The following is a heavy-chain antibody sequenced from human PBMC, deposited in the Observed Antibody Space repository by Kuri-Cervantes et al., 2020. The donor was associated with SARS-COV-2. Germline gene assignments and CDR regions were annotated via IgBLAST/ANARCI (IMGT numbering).Heavy chain of an antibody. D-gene: IGHD2-8*01. CDR3: YTLIGVYATAYDDY. J-gene: IGHJ4*02. CDR1: GFTFSGSA. V-gene: IGHV3-73*01. CDR2: IRSKTNNYAT. Sequence: GESLKISCAASGFTFSGSAMYWVRQPFEKGLEWVGRIRSKTNNYATSYAASLRGRFTISRDDSKNTAYLQMNSLRTEDTALYYRYTLIGVYATAYDDYWGQGTLVTVSS.